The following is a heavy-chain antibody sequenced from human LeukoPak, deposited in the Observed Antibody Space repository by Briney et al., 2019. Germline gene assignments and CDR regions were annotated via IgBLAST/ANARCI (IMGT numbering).Heavy chain of an antibody. V-gene: IGHV3-11*01. J-gene: IGHJ3*02. CDR1: GFTFSDYY. Sequence: GGSLRLSCAASGFTFSDYYMSWIRQAPGKGLEWVSYISNTGHTKYYADSVKGRLTISRDNAKKSLYLQMNTLRVGDTAVYYCANTDYGGNLGFDIWGQGTMVTVSS. CDR3: ANTDYGGNLGFDI. CDR2: ISNTGHTK. D-gene: IGHD4-23*01.